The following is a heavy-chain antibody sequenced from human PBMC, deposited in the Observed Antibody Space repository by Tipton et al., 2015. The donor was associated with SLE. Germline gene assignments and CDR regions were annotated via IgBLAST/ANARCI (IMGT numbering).Heavy chain of an antibody. V-gene: IGHV4-39*07. CDR1: GGSISSGGYY. Sequence: TLSLTCTVSGGSISSGGYYWSWIRQPPGKGLEWIGEINHSGGTNYNPSLKSRVTIPVDTSKNQFSLKLSSVTAADPAVYYCARRPLDYWGQGTLVTVSS. CDR3: ARRPLDY. CDR2: INHSGGT. J-gene: IGHJ4*02.